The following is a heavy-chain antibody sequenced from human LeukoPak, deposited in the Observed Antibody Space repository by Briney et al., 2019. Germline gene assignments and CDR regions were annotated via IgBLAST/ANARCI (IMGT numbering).Heavy chain of an antibody. J-gene: IGHJ5*02. D-gene: IGHD1-26*01. Sequence: ASVKVSCKASGYTFTGYYMHWVRQAPGQGLEWMGWINPNSGGTNYAQKFQGWVTMTRDTSISTAYMELSRLRSDDTAVYYCARTSSWELRGVVDWFDPWGQGTLVTVSS. V-gene: IGHV1-2*04. CDR3: ARTSSWELRGVVDWFDP. CDR1: GYTFTGYY. CDR2: INPNSGGT.